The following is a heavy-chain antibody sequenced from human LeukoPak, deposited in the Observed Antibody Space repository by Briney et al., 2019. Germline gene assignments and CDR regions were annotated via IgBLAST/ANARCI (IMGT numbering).Heavy chain of an antibody. CDR1: GYTFTGYY. V-gene: IGHV1-2*02. CDR2: INPNSGGT. Sequence: ASVKVSCKASGYTFTGYYMHWVRQAPGQGLEWMGWINPNSGGTNYAQKFQDRVTMTRDASISTAYMELSRLRSDDTAVYYCARDMLKASFDIWGQGTMVTVSS. CDR3: ARDMLKASFDI. J-gene: IGHJ3*02. D-gene: IGHD3-10*02.